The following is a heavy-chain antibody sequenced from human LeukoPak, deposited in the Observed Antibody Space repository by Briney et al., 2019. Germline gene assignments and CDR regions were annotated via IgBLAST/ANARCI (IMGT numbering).Heavy chain of an antibody. CDR2: IKQDGSEK. V-gene: IGHV3-7*01. J-gene: IGHJ6*03. D-gene: IGHD3-9*01. CDR3: ARVAPPIFYYYMDV. CDR1: GFTFSLYW. Sequence: GGSLRLSCAASGFTFSLYWMSWVRQAPGKGLEWVANIKQDGSEKYYVDSVKGRFTISRDNAKNSLYLQMNSLRAEDTAVYYCARVAPPIFYYYMDVWGKGTTVTVSS.